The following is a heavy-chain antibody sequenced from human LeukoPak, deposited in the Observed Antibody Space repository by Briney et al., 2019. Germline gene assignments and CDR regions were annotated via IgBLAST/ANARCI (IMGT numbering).Heavy chain of an antibody. J-gene: IGHJ4*02. D-gene: IGHD1-26*01. CDR2: MSDSGDTT. CDR1: GFTFSTYA. V-gene: IGHV3-64*01. Sequence: QSGGSLRLSCAASGFTFSTYAMQWVRQAPDKRLEYVSGMSDSGDTTYYANSVRGRFTMSRDNSRNTLYLQMGSLRPEDTAVYYCARDGKAKNDYWGQGTLVTVSS. CDR3: ARDGKAKNDY.